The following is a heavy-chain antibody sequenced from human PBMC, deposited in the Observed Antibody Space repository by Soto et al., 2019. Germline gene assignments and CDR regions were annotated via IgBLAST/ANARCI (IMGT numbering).Heavy chain of an antibody. CDR2: LTGDGVTT. V-gene: IGHV3-23*01. J-gene: IGHJ5*02. CDR3: AKGSSRDGYT. CDR1: GFTFSNYV. Sequence: GGSLRLSCAASGFTFSNYVMTWVRQAPGKGLDWVSSLTGDGVTTNYADSVRGRFAISRDNSKTTVYLRMNSLRAEDTAVYYCAKGSSRDGYTWGQGTLVTVSS. D-gene: IGHD5-12*01.